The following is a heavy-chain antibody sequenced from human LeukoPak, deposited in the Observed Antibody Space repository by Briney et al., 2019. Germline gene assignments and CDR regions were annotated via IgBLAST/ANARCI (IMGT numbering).Heavy chain of an antibody. V-gene: IGHV3-49*04. CDR2: IRSKTYGGTT. D-gene: IGHD2-8*01. CDR1: GFTFGNYA. Sequence: GRSLRLSCTASGFTFGNYAMSWVRQAPGKGLEWVGFIRSKTYGGTTEYAASVKGRFTTSRDDSKSIASLQMNSLKTEDTAVYYCARGQYYDTNGNQYYFDDWGQGTLVTVSS. CDR3: ARGQYYDTNGNQYYFDD. J-gene: IGHJ4*02.